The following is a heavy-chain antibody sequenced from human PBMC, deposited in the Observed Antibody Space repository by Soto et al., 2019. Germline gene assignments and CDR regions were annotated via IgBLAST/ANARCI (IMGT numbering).Heavy chain of an antibody. V-gene: IGHV4-4*02. CDR1: GGSISSSDW. D-gene: IGHD3-22*01. CDR2: IYHSGIT. J-gene: IGHJ5*02. Sequence: PSETLSLTCAVSGGSISSSDWWSWVRQPPGKGLEWIAEIYHSGITNYNPSLKSRVTISVDKSKNQFSLKLTSVTAADTAVYYCARDSRGTGWFDPWGQGTLVTVSS. CDR3: ARDSRGTGWFDP.